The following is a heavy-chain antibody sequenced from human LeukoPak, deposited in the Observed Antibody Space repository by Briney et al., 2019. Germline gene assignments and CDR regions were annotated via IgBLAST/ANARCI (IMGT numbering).Heavy chain of an antibody. D-gene: IGHD2-2*01. CDR1: GYTFTSYG. CDR3: ARVGYCSSSSCLSYFDY. Sequence: GASVTVSCKASGYTFTSYGISWVRQAPGQGLEWMGRINPNSGGTSYAQKFQGRVTMTRDTSISTAYMELSSLGSDDTAVYYCARVGYCSSSSCLSYFDYWGQGTLVTVSS. J-gene: IGHJ4*02. V-gene: IGHV1-2*06. CDR2: INPNSGGT.